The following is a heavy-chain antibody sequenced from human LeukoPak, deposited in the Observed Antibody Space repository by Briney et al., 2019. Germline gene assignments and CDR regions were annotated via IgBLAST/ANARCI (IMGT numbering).Heavy chain of an antibody. CDR3: ARATGGSYYDADYYYGLDV. Sequence: GGSLRLSCAASGFTFNNYAMHWVRQAPGKGLEWVAIIAFDGINNYYTGSVKGRFTISRDNSKSTLYLQMNSLRPEDSAVYYCARATGGSYYDADYYYGLDVWGQGTTVTVS. V-gene: IGHV3-30*04. CDR1: GFTFNNYA. J-gene: IGHJ6*02. CDR2: IAFDGINN. D-gene: IGHD1-26*01.